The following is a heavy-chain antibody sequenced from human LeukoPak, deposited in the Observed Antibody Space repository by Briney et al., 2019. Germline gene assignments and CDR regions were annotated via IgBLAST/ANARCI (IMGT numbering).Heavy chain of an antibody. CDR1: GYTFTSNG. V-gene: IGHV1-18*01. D-gene: IGHD4/OR15-4a*01. CDR3: ARDDDYNPLVH. CDR2: ISTNNGDT. J-gene: IGHJ4*02. Sequence: GASVKVSCKASGYTFTSNGISWVRQAPGRGLEWMGWISTNNGDTKYGEKFQGRVIMTTDTSTSTTYMEVRSLRSDDTAVYYCARDDDYNPLVHWGQGTLVTVSS.